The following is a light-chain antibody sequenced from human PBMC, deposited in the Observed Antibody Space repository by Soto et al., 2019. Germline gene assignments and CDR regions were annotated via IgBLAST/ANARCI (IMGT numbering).Light chain of an antibody. J-gene: IGKJ2*01. Sequence: EVVLTQSPGTLSLSPGERATLSCRASQSVSNNYLAWYQQEPGQSPKLLIFGSSDRATGIPDRFSGSGSGTDFTLPISSLEPEDFAVYYCQQYGSSPPYTFGQGTKLEIK. CDR3: QQYGSSPPYT. V-gene: IGKV3-20*01. CDR1: QSVSNNY. CDR2: GSS.